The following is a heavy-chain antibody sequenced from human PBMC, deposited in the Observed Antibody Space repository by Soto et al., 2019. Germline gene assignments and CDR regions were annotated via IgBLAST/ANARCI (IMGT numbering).Heavy chain of an antibody. Sequence: SETLSLTCAVYGGSFSGYYWRWIRQPPGKGLEWIGEINHSGSTNYNPSLKSRVTISVDTSKNQFSLKLSSVTAADTAVYYCARSRIAAAGPLGYWGQGTLVTVS. D-gene: IGHD6-13*01. CDR1: GGSFSGYY. CDR3: ARSRIAAAGPLGY. J-gene: IGHJ4*02. V-gene: IGHV4-34*01. CDR2: INHSGST.